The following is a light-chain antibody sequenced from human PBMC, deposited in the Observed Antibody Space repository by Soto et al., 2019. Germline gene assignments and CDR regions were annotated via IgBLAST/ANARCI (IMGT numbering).Light chain of an antibody. J-gene: IGKJ5*01. CDR2: KAS. V-gene: IGKV1-5*03. CDR1: QRTTRW. Sequence: DIQMTQSPSTLSASVGDRVTITCRASQRTTRWLAWYQQKPGKAPKLLIDKASSLESVVQSRFSGSGSGTGFTLTISSLQPDDFACYYCQQYEIYPITFGQGTRLEI. CDR3: QQYEIYPIT.